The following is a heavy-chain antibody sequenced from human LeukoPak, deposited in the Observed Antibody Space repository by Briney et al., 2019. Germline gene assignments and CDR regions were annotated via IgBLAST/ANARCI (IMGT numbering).Heavy chain of an antibody. Sequence: GSLRLSCAASGFTFSSYAMSWIRQPPGKGLEWIGYIYYSGSTNYNPSLKSRVTMSVDTSKNQFSLKLSSVTAADTAVYYCGRDRLIGGLDPWGQGTLVTVSS. J-gene: IGHJ5*02. CDR1: GFTFSSYA. CDR2: IYYSGST. D-gene: IGHD3-3*01. V-gene: IGHV4-59*12. CDR3: GRDRLIGGLDP.